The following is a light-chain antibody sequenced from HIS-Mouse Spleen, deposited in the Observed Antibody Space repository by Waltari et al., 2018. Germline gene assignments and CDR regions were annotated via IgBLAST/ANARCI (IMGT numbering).Light chain of an antibody. J-gene: IGKJ3*01. Sequence: DIQLTQSPSFLSASVGARVTITCRASQGISSYLAWYQQKPGKAPKLLIYAASTLQSGVPSRFSGSGSGTEFTLTISSLQPEDFATYYCQQLNSYPLPFGPGTKVDIK. CDR2: AAS. CDR1: QGISSY. V-gene: IGKV1-9*01. CDR3: QQLNSYPLP.